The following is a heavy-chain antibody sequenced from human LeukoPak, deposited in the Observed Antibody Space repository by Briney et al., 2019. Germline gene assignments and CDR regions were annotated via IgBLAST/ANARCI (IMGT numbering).Heavy chain of an antibody. Sequence: SVKVSCKASGGTFSSYAISWVRQAPGQGLEWMGGIIPIFGTANYAQKFQGRVTITTDESTSTAYMELSSLRSEDTAVYYCARDYYDSSGYPRYYFDYSGQGTLVTVSS. V-gene: IGHV1-69*05. J-gene: IGHJ4*02. CDR1: GGTFSSYA. CDR2: IIPIFGTA. D-gene: IGHD3-22*01. CDR3: ARDYYDSSGYPRYYFDY.